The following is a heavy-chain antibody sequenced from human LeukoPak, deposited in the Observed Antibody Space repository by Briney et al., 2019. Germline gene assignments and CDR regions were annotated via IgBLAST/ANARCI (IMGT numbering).Heavy chain of an antibody. J-gene: IGHJ6*02. V-gene: IGHV3-53*01. CDR3: ATRARPGYYYGMDV. D-gene: IGHD6-6*01. Sequence: PGGSLRLSCAASGFTISTNYMSWVRQAPGKGLEWVSVMYTGGSTYYADSVKGRFTISRDNSKNTLYLQMNSLRAEDTAVYYCATRARPGYYYGMDVWGQGTTVTVSS. CDR2: MYTGGST. CDR1: GFTISTNY.